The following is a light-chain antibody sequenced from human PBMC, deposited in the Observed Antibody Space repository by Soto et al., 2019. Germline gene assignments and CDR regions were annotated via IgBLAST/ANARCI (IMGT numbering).Light chain of an antibody. Sequence: EIVMTQTPLSLSVTPGQPASISCKSSQSLVYSDGKTYFYWYVQKPGQPPQLLIHGVSNRFSGVTDRFSGSGSGTDFTLTISRVEAEDVGIYYCMQTVQFPWTFGQGTKVEVK. J-gene: IGKJ1*01. V-gene: IGKV2D-29*01. CDR1: QSLVYSDGKTY. CDR2: GVS. CDR3: MQTVQFPWT.